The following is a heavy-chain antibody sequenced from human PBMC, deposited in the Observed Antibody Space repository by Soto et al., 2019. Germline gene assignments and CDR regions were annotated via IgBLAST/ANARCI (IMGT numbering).Heavy chain of an antibody. D-gene: IGHD7-27*01. Sequence: VGSLRLSCAASGFTFSSYAMHWVRQAPGKGLEWVAVISYDGSNKYYADSVKGRFTISRDNSKNTLYLQINSLRAEDTAVYYCAREAGTGIPYFDYWGQGTLVTVSS. CDR2: ISYDGSNK. V-gene: IGHV3-30*04. CDR3: AREAGTGIPYFDY. J-gene: IGHJ4*02. CDR1: GFTFSSYA.